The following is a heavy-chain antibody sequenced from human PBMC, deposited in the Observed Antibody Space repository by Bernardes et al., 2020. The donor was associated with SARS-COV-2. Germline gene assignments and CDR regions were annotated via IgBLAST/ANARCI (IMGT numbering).Heavy chain of an antibody. J-gene: IGHJ3*02. CDR2: LNPNSGDT. D-gene: IGHD6-6*01. V-gene: IGHV1-2*02. CDR1: GYTFTGYY. CDR3: ARGSSSSGNGFDI. Sequence: ASVKVSCKASGYTFTGYYIHWVRHAPGQGLEWMGWLNPNSGDTNYAQNFKGRVTMTRDTSISTAYMELSRLRSDDTAVYYCARGSSSSGNGFDIWGQGTMVTVSS.